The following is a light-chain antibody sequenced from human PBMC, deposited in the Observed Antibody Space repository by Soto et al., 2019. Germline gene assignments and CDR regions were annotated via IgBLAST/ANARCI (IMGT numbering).Light chain of an antibody. V-gene: IGKV3-15*01. CDR1: QSVNSH. Sequence: EIVRTQSPATLPVSPGERATLSCRTSQSVNSHLAWYQHKPGQAPRLLIYGASSRATGIPTRFSGSGSGTEFTLTIDSLQSEDFAIYFCQQYNNWPGTFGGGTKVDIK. CDR3: QQYNNWPGT. J-gene: IGKJ4*01. CDR2: GAS.